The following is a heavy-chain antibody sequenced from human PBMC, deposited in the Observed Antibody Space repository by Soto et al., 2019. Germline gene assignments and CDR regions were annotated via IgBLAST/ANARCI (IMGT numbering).Heavy chain of an antibody. CDR1: GGTFSSYA. CDR2: IIPIYGTA. D-gene: IGHD6-13*01. J-gene: IGHJ4*02. V-gene: IGHV1-69*12. Sequence: QVQLVQSGADVKKPGSSVKVSCKASGGTFSSYAISWVRQAPGQGLEWMGGIIPIYGTANYAQKFQGRVTITADESTSTACMERSSLRSEDRGVYYCARARGGSSSWYGYFDYWCQGTMVTVSS. CDR3: ARARGGSSSWYGYFDY.